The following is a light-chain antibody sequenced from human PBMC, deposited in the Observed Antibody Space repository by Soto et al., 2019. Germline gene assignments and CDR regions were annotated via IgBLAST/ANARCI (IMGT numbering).Light chain of an antibody. Sequence: QSVLTQPPSASGTPGQRVTISCSGSSSNIGSSFDVHWYQHLPGTAPKLLIYGNTNRPSGVPDRFSGSKSGNSASLAITGLQAEDEADYYCHSYDTILSGSVFGGGTKVTVL. J-gene: IGLJ2*01. V-gene: IGLV1-40*01. CDR1: SSNIGSSFD. CDR2: GNT. CDR3: HSYDTILSGSV.